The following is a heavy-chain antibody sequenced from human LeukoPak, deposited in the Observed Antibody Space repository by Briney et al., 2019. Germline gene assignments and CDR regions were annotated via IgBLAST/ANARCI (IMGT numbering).Heavy chain of an antibody. CDR3: AKDGDYYDSSGGYYYYGMDV. J-gene: IGHJ6*02. Sequence: GGSLRLSCAASGFTFSSYGMHWVRQAPGKGLEWVAVISYDGSNKYYADSVKGRFTISRDNSKNTLYLQMNSLRAEDTAVYYCAKDGDYYDSSGGYYYYGMDVWGQGTTVTVSS. V-gene: IGHV3-30*18. D-gene: IGHD3-22*01. CDR2: ISYDGSNK. CDR1: GFTFSSYG.